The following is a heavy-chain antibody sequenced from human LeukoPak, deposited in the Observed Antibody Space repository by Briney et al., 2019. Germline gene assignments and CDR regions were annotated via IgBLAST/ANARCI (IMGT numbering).Heavy chain of an antibody. CDR2: ISTSSRT. CDR3: ARGLEWLTRRHTWFDP. Sequence: GGSLRLSCVASGFTVSSYAMSWVRQAPGKGLEWVSLISTSSRTHYANSMKGRFTISRDNSRNTLYLQINSLRAEDTAVYYCARGLEWLTRRHTWFDPWGQGTLVTVSS. CDR1: GFTVSSYA. V-gene: IGHV3-23*05. D-gene: IGHD3-3*01. J-gene: IGHJ5*02.